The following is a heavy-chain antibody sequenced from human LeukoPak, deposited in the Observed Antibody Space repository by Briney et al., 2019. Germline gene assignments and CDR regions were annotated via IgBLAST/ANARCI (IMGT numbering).Heavy chain of an antibody. D-gene: IGHD3-22*01. V-gene: IGHV3-7*01. CDR2: IKQDGSEK. CDR3: ARAKHYTDSSGYYAWAD. Sequence: PGRSLRLSCAASGFTFSSYGMHWVRQAPGKGLEWVANIKQDGSEKYYVDSVKGRFAISRDNAKRSLYLQINSLRAGDTAVYYCARAKHYTDSSGYYAWADWGQGTLVSVSS. CDR1: GFTFSSYG. J-gene: IGHJ4*02.